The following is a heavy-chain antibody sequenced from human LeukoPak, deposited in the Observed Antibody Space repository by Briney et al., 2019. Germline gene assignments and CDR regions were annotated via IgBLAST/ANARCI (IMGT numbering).Heavy chain of an antibody. CDR1: GFTFSSYG. V-gene: IGHV3-30*03. D-gene: IGHD2/OR15-2a*01. CDR3: ASSLSLEGPLDY. J-gene: IGHJ4*02. CDR2: ISYDGSNK. Sequence: PGGSLRLSCAASGFTFSSYGMHWVRQAPGKGLEWVAVISYDGSNKYYADSAKGRFTISRDNAKNSLYLQMNSLRAEDTAVYYCASSLSLEGPLDYWGQGTLVTVSS.